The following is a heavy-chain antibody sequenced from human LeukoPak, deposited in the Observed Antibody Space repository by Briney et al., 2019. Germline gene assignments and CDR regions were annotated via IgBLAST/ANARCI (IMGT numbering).Heavy chain of an antibody. J-gene: IGHJ5*02. Sequence: SGGSLRLSCAASGFSFSSSWMHWVRQVPGKGLEWVSRINDDETSTTYAESVKGRFTISRDNAKNSLYLQMNSLRAEDTAVYYCARDVMYYDILTGHGSWGQGTLVTVSS. CDR3: ARDVMYYDILTGHGS. CDR1: GFSFSSSW. D-gene: IGHD3-9*01. CDR2: INDDETST. V-gene: IGHV3-74*01.